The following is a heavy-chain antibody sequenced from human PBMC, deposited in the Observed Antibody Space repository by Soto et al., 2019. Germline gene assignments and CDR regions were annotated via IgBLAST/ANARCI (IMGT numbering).Heavy chain of an antibody. CDR2: ISSSGSHI. D-gene: IGHD2-15*01. V-gene: IGHV3-21*01. Sequence: EVQLVESGGGLVKPGGSLRLSCAASGFTFSSYSMNWVRQAPGKGLEWVSSISSSGSHIYYADSVKGRFTISRDNAKNSLYLQTNSLRAEDTAVYYCTRDGSGGSSEAYYYYYMDVWGKGTTVTVSS. CDR3: TRDGSGGSSEAYYYYYMDV. CDR1: GFTFSSYS. J-gene: IGHJ6*03.